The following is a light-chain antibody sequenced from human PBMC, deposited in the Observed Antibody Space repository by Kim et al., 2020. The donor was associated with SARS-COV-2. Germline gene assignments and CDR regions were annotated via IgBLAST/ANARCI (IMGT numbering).Light chain of an antibody. CDR3: QQSYRTPYS. CDR2: AAS. J-gene: IGKJ2*01. Sequence: DTQMTQDPSSLSASVGDRVTITCRASQSIGRYLNWYQQKPGKAPMLLIYAASSLQGGVPSRFSGSRSGTDFTLTISSLQPEDFATYYCQQSYRTPYSFGQGTKLEI. CDR1: QSIGRY. V-gene: IGKV1-39*01.